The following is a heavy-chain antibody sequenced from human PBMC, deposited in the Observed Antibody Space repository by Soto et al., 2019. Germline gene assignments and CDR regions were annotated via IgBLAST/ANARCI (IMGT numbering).Heavy chain of an antibody. Sequence: QEQLQESGPGLLKPSQTLSLTCTLSGNSISTGAYYWSWLRQHPVKGLEWIGHIFYSGNTHYSPSLESRVSISVDTSKNQFSIKLTAVTVADTAMYYCAREGRSAAPQAGFDLWGQGTLVTVSS. CDR2: IFYSGNT. D-gene: IGHD3-10*01. CDR3: AREGRSAAPQAGFDL. V-gene: IGHV4-31*03. CDR1: GNSISTGAYY. J-gene: IGHJ4*02.